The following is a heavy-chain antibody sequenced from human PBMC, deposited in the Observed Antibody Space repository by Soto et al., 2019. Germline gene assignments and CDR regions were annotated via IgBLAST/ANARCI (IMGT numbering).Heavy chain of an antibody. D-gene: IGHD3-3*01. CDR1: GGSFSGYY. CDR3: ARGQRITIFGVVKPYTPDFDY. CDR2: INHSGST. J-gene: IGHJ4*02. V-gene: IGHV4-34*01. Sequence: SETLSLTCAVYGGSFSGYYWSWIRQPPGKGLEWIGEINHSGSTNYNPSLKSRVTISVDTSKNQFSLKLSSVTAADTAVYYCARGQRITIFGVVKPYTPDFDYWGQGTLVTVSS.